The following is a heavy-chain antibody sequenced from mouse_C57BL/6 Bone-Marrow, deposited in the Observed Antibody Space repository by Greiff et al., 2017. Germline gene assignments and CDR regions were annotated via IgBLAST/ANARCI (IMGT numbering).Heavy chain of an antibody. CDR1: GYSFTDYN. Sequence: VQLQQSGPELVKPGASVKISCKASGYSFTDYNMNWVKQSNGKSLEWIGVINPNYGTNSYNQKFKGKATLTVDQSSSTAYMQLNSLTSEDSAVYDCARPITTVVAPYFDVWGTGTTVTVSS. J-gene: IGHJ1*03. CDR2: INPNYGTN. CDR3: ARPITTVVAPYFDV. D-gene: IGHD1-1*01. V-gene: IGHV1-39*01.